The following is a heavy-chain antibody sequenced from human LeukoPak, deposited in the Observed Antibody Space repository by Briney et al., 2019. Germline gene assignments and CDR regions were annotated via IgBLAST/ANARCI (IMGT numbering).Heavy chain of an antibody. CDR2: IKQDGSEK. J-gene: IGHJ4*02. CDR3: AREYSYGYFDY. V-gene: IGHV3-7*01. D-gene: IGHD5-18*01. Sequence: PGGSLRLSCAASGFTFSSYWMGWVRQAPGKGLEWVANIKQDGSEKYYVDSVKGRFTISRDNAKNSLYLQMNSLRAEDTAVYYCAREYSYGYFDYWGQGTLVTVSS. CDR1: GFTFSSYW.